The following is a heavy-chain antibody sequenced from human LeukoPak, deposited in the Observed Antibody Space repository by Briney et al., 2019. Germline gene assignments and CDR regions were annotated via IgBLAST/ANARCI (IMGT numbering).Heavy chain of an antibody. Sequence: GGSLRLSCAASGFTFSNAWMSWVRQAPGKGLEWVGRIKSKTDGGTTDYAAPVKGRFTISRDNSKNTVYLQMDSLRAEDTAVYYCARDRADGYNYGDYFDNWGQGTLVTVSS. CDR1: GFTFSNAW. CDR3: ARDRADGYNYGDYFDN. J-gene: IGHJ4*02. CDR2: IKSKTDGGTT. V-gene: IGHV3-15*01. D-gene: IGHD5-18*01.